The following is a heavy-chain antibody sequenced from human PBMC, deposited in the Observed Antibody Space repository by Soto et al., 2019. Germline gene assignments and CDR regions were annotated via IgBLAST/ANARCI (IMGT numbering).Heavy chain of an antibody. CDR1: GGTFSSYA. Sequence: ASVKVSCKASGGTFSSYAISWVRQAPGQGLEWMGGISPIVGTANYAQKFQGRVTSTADDSTSTAYMELSSLRSEDTAVYYCARGDIVVVPAAIGYYYYYYGMDVWGQGTTVTVSS. D-gene: IGHD2-2*01. J-gene: IGHJ6*02. CDR3: ARGDIVVVPAAIGYYYYYYGMDV. V-gene: IGHV1-69*13. CDR2: ISPIVGTA.